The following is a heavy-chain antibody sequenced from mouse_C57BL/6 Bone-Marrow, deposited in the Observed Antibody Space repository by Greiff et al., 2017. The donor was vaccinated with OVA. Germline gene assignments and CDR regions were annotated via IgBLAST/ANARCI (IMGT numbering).Heavy chain of an antibody. CDR2: IYPGDGDT. J-gene: IGHJ2*01. D-gene: IGHD1-1*01. V-gene: IGHV1-82*01. CDR3: ARDYYGSSYEGENY. CDR1: GYAFSSSW. Sequence: VQGVESGPELVKPGASVKISCKASGYAFSSSWMNWVKQRPGKGLEWIGRIYPGDGDTNYNGKFKGKATLTADKSSSTAYMQLSSLTSEDSAVYFCARDYYGSSYEGENYWGQGTTLTVSS.